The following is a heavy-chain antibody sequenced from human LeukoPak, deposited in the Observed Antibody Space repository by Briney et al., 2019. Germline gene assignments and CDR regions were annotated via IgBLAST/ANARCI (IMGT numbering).Heavy chain of an antibody. CDR1: GFTFSSYA. CDR2: VSGSSTAT. CDR3: AKGPVVPVATYFFDY. Sequence: GGSLRLSCAASGFTFSSYAMSWVRQAPGKGLEWVSVVSGSSTATYYADSVKGRFSISRDNSKNTLYVQMNSLSPEDTAIYYCAKGPVVPVATYFFDYWGQGTLVIVSS. V-gene: IGHV3-23*01. D-gene: IGHD2-2*01. J-gene: IGHJ4*02.